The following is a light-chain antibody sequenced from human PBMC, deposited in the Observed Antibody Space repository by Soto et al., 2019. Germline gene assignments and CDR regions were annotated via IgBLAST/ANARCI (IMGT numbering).Light chain of an antibody. CDR3: QQTSSTLDS. Sequence: DIQVTQSPSSLSASVGDRVTITCRASQSISTSLNWYQQRPGKPPKLLIHTASTLQSGVPSRFSGSGSVTDFTLTISSLQPEDFATYYCQQTSSTLDSFGQGTKLEIK. CDR2: TAS. CDR1: QSISTS. V-gene: IGKV1-39*01. J-gene: IGKJ2*03.